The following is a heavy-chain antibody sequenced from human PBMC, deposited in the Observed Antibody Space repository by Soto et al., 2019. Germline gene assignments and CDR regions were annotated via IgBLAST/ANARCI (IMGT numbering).Heavy chain of an antibody. CDR1: GFSFSAHG. CDR3: ARDDLFVDNGLDH. V-gene: IGHV3-33*01. J-gene: IGHJ4*02. CDR2: INDGSKE. D-gene: IGHD1-1*01. Sequence: QVQLVESGGGVVRPGTSLRLSCAATGFSFSAHGLHWVRQAPGKGLEWLAVINDGSKEGDADSVRGRFTISRDNARNILYLLMDNLRAEDSGLYYCARDDLFVDNGLDHWGQGTLVTVSS.